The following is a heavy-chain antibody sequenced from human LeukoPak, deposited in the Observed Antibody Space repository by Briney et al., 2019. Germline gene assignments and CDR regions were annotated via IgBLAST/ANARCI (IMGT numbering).Heavy chain of an antibody. CDR1: GFTFSSYW. J-gene: IGHJ4*02. CDR2: IRQDGSEK. D-gene: IGHD3-22*01. CDR3: ARVKYYYDSSGNYFDY. Sequence: GGSLRLSCAASGFTFSSYWMSWVRQAPGKGLEWVANIRQDGSEKSYVDSVKGRFTISRDNAKNSLYLQMNSPRAEDTAVYYCARVKYYYDSSGNYFDYWGQGTLVTVSS. V-gene: IGHV3-7*01.